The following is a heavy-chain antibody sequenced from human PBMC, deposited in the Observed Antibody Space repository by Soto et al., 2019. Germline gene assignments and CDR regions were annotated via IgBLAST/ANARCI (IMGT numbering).Heavy chain of an antibody. D-gene: IGHD1-1*01. V-gene: IGHV3-30*03. CDR2: IACDGDKK. CDR3: AIDLGAYAWNLGEWFAV. J-gene: IGHJ5*02. Sequence: LRLSSAASGFTVSGFGMHWVRQAQGHALEGVAVIACDGDKKYYESSVKGRIIICRDNFRSTEYLDMNSMRPEDTAVYYCAIDLGAYAWNLGEWFAVWGQGTKVTVSS. CDR1: GFTVSGFG.